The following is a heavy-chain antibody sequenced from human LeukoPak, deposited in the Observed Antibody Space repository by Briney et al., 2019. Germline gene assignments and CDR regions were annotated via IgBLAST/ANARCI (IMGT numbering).Heavy chain of an antibody. CDR3: ARAFCGGSGGSCYSGYFQH. CDR1: GFTFSSYA. V-gene: IGHV3-30-3*01. D-gene: IGHD2-15*01. CDR2: ISYDGSNK. J-gene: IGHJ1*01. Sequence: GSLRLSCAASGFTFSSYAMHWVRQAPGKGLEWVAVISYDGSNKYYADSVKGRFTISRDNSKNTLYLQMNSLRAEDTAVYYCARAFCGGSGGSCYSGYFQHWGQGTLVTVSS.